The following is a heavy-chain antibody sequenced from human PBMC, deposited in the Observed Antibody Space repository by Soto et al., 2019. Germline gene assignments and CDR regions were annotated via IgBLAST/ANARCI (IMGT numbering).Heavy chain of an antibody. CDR3: ATDSYPRGYCTNGVCSPYYFDY. CDR1: GFTFDDYA. Sequence: GGSLRLCCAASGFTFDDYAMHWVRQAPGKGLEWVSGISWNSGSIGYADSVKGRFTISRDNAKNSLYLQMNSLRAEDTALYYCATDSYPRGYCTNGVCSPYYFDYWGQGTLVTVSS. V-gene: IGHV3-9*01. J-gene: IGHJ4*02. D-gene: IGHD2-8*01. CDR2: ISWNSGSI.